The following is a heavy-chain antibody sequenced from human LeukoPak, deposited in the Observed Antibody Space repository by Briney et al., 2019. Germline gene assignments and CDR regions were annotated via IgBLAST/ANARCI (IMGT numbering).Heavy chain of an antibody. D-gene: IGHD3-10*01. CDR2: INPNSGGT. J-gene: IGHJ4*02. V-gene: IGHV1-2*02. CDR3: AREAARIRGVIHY. Sequence: GASVKVSCKASGYTFTGYYMHWVRQAPGQGLEWMGWINPNSGGTNYAQKFQGRVTMTRDTSISTAYMELSRLRSDDTAVYYCAREAARIRGVIHYWGQGTLVTVSS. CDR1: GYTFTGYY.